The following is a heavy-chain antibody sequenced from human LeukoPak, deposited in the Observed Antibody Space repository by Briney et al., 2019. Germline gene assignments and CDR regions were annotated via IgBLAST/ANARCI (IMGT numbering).Heavy chain of an antibody. CDR1: GFTFSTYS. D-gene: IGHD3-3*01. V-gene: IGHV3-21*01. J-gene: IGHJ4*02. CDR2: ISSSSTYI. CDR3: ARDWSGYDY. Sequence: GGSLRLSCAASGFTFSTYSMSWVRQAPGKGLEWVSSISSSSTYIYYVDSVKGRFTISRDDAKNSLYLQMNSLRADDTAVYYCARDWSGYDYWGQGTLVTVSS.